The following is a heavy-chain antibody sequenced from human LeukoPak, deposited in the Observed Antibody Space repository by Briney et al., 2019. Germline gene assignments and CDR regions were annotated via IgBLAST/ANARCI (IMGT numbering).Heavy chain of an antibody. J-gene: IGHJ4*02. CDR3: AGSPNEYYDFWSGYYTYYFDY. CDR2: IYHSGST. CDR1: GYSISSGYY. D-gene: IGHD3-3*01. Sequence: SETLSLTCAVSGYSISSGYYCGWIRQPPGKGLEWIGSIYHSGSTYYNPSLKSRVTISVDTSKNQFSLKLSSVTAADTAVYYCAGSPNEYYDFWSGYYTYYFDYWGQGTLVTVSS. V-gene: IGHV4-38-2*01.